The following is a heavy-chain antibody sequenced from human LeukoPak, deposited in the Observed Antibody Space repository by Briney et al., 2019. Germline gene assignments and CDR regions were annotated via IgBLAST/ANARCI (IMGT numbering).Heavy chain of an antibody. CDR1: GDSVSSNRAA. V-gene: IGHV6-1*01. CDR3: ASEDTGYSSNWYNGFGAFDI. J-gene: IGHJ3*02. Sequence: SQTLSLTCAISGDSVSSNRAAWNWIRQSPSRGVEWLGRTYYRSKWYNDYAGSVNSRTTVNADTSKNQFSLQLNSVTPEDTAVYYCASEDTGYSSNWYNGFGAFDIWGQGTMVTVSS. CDR2: TYYRSKWYN. D-gene: IGHD6-13*01.